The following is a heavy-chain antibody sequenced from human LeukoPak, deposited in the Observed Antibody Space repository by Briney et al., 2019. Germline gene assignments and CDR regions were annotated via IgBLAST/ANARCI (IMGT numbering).Heavy chain of an antibody. J-gene: IGHJ5*02. Sequence: GGSLRLSCAASGFTFSSYSMNWVRQAPGKGLEWVSSISSSSSYIYYADSVKGRFTISRDNAKNSLYLQMNSLRSEDTAVYYCARVSLEWFGEPLNWFDPWGQGTLVTVSS. CDR1: GFTFSSYS. CDR3: ARVSLEWFGEPLNWFDP. CDR2: ISSSSSYI. V-gene: IGHV3-21*04. D-gene: IGHD3-10*01.